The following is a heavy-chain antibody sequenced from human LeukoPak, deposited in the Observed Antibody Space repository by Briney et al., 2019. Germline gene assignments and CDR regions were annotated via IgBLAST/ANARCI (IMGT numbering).Heavy chain of an antibody. CDR1: EFTFSTYG. V-gene: IGHV3-30*18. J-gene: IGHJ4*02. Sequence: PGRSLRLSCAASEFTFSTYGMHWVSQAPGKGLEWVAVISYDGSYKFYADSVKGRFTISRDNSKSTLYLQMNSLRAEDTAVYYCAKDRYSGLNTIDYWGQGTLVTVSS. CDR3: AKDRYSGLNTIDY. CDR2: ISYDGSYK. D-gene: IGHD6-13*01.